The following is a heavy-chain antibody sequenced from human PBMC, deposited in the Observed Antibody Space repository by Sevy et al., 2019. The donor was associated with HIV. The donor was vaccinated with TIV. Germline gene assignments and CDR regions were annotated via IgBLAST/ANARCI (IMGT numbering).Heavy chain of an antibody. CDR1: GGSISSSSYY. D-gene: IGHD6-13*01. CDR3: ARRPDIAAAGIPIDGYYYYGMDV. V-gene: IGHV4-39*01. CDR2: IYYSGST. J-gene: IGHJ6*02. Sequence: SETLSLTCTVSGGSISSSSYYWGWIRQPPGKGLEWIGSIYYSGSTYYHPSLKSRVTISVDTSKNQFSLKLSSVTAADTAVYYCARRPDIAAAGIPIDGYYYYGMDVWGQGTTVTVSS.